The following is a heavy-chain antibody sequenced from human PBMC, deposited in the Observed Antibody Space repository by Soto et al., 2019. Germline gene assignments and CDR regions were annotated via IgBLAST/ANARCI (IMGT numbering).Heavy chain of an antibody. CDR2: ISDDASAS. D-gene: IGHD3-22*01. CDR3: VRDYNDGSGRFDY. J-gene: IGHJ4*02. V-gene: IGHV3-30-3*01. Sequence: QVQLVESGGGVVQPGTSLRLSCAASGITFSAFAMHWVRQAPGKGLEWVARISDDASASSNADSVKGRFTISRDNSRSTLYLQMNSLRTEDTAIYYCVRDYNDGSGRFDYWGQGALVTVSS. CDR1: GITFSAFA.